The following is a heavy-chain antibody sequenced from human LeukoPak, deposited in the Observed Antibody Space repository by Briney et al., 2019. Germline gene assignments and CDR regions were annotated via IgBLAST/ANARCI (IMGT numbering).Heavy chain of an antibody. CDR3: AGGPTELRYFDWALYYFDY. CDR1: GGSFSGYY. J-gene: IGHJ4*02. D-gene: IGHD3-9*01. V-gene: IGHV4-34*01. Sequence: SETLSLTCAVYGGSFSGYYWSWIRQPPGKGLEWIGEINHSGSTNYNPSLKSRVTISVDTSKNQFSLKLSSVTAADTAVYYCAGGPTELRYFDWALYYFDYWGQGTLVTVSS. CDR2: INHSGST.